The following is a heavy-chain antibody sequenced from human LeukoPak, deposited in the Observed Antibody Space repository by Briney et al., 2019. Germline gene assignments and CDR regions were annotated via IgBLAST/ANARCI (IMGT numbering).Heavy chain of an antibody. Sequence: GGSLRLSCAASGFTFSGYSMNWVRQAPGKGLEWVSSISSSSYIYYADSVKGRFTISRDNAKNSLYLQMNSLRAEDTAVYYCACVELAVPFDYWGQGTLVTVSS. D-gene: IGHD5-24*01. CDR3: ACVELAVPFDY. V-gene: IGHV3-21*01. J-gene: IGHJ4*02. CDR1: GFTFSGYS. CDR2: ISSSSYI.